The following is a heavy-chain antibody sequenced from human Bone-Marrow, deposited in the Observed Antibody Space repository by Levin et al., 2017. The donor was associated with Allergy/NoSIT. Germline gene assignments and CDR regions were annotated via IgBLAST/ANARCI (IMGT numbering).Heavy chain of an antibody. CDR3: AAWISLVRGVPKNYFDY. Sequence: KHGESLKISCKASGYTFIRFGINWVRQAPGQGLEWMGWISAHNGNTNAAQKFQGRLTMTVDTATSTAYMELTGLGSYDTAVYYCAAWISLVRGVPKNYFDYWGQGTLVTVSS. CDR1: GYTFIRFG. D-gene: IGHD3-10*01. V-gene: IGHV1-18*01. CDR2: ISAHNGNT. J-gene: IGHJ4*02.